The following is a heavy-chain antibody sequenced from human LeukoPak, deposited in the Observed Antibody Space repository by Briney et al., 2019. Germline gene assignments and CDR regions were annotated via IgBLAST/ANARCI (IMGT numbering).Heavy chain of an antibody. J-gene: IGHJ4*02. Sequence: GGSLRLSCAASGFTFSSYSMNWVRQAPGKGLEWVSSISSSSSYIYYADSVKGRFTISRDNAKNSLYLQMNSLRAEDTAVYYCARSYSNYDATLFGTSWGQGTLVTFSS. V-gene: IGHV3-21*01. CDR3: ARSYSNYDATLFGTS. CDR1: GFTFSSYS. D-gene: IGHD4-11*01. CDR2: ISSSSSYI.